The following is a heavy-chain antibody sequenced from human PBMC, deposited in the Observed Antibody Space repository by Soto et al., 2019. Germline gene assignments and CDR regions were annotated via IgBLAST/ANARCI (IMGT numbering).Heavy chain of an antibody. CDR2: SGST. CDR1: GGSISSGDNY. J-gene: IGHJ4*02. D-gene: IGHD6-13*01. CDR3: ARVTYSSSWFPFDF. Sequence: KASETLSLTCTVSGGSISSGDNYWSWIRQPPGKGLEWIGHSGSTNYNPSPKSRVTISVDTSKNQFSLKLSSVIAADTAVYYCARVTYSSSWFPFDFWGRGTLVTVSS. V-gene: IGHV4-30-4*01.